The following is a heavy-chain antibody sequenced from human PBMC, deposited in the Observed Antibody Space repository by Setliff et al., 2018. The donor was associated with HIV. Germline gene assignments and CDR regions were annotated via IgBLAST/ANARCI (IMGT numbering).Heavy chain of an antibody. Sequence: PSETLSLTCTVSGGSISSDGSYWSWIRQPAGEGLEWIGHISASGRTNYNPSLKSRVTISVDTSKNHFPLNVNPVTAADTAVYSCARYVSSGFYFDFRGQGTLVTVSS. J-gene: IGHJ4*02. CDR2: ISASGRT. CDR1: GGSISSDGSY. V-gene: IGHV4-61*09. D-gene: IGHD3-22*01. CDR3: ARYVSSGFYFDF.